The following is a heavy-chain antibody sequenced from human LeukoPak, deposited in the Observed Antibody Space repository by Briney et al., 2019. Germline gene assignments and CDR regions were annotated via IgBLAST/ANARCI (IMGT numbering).Heavy chain of an antibody. CDR3: AKVDMEEYKLPWGAAFDI. J-gene: IGHJ3*02. Sequence: PGGSLRLSCVASGFTFSNYGMNWVRQAPGKGLEWVSAISGSGGSTYYADSVKGRFTISRDNSKNTLYLQMNSLRAEDTAVYYCAKVDMEEYKLPWGAAFDIWGQGTMVTVFS. CDR2: ISGSGGST. CDR1: GFTFSNYG. V-gene: IGHV3-23*01. D-gene: IGHD2-2*01.